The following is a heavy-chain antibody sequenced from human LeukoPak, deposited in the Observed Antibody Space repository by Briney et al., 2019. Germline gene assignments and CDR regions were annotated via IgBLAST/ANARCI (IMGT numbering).Heavy chain of an antibody. D-gene: IGHD5-18*01. V-gene: IGHV3-7*03. CDR3: AKEEDGTAMATRGAFDI. J-gene: IGHJ3*02. CDR2: IKQDGSEK. Sequence: PGGFLRLSCAASGFTFSSYWMSWVRQAPGKGLEWVANIKQDGSEKYYVDSVKGRFTISRDNAKNSLYLQMNSLRAEDTALYYCAKEEDGTAMATRGAFDIWGQGTMVTVSS. CDR1: GFTFSSYW.